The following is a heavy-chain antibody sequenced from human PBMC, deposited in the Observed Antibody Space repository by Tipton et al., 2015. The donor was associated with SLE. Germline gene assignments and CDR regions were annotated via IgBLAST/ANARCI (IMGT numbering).Heavy chain of an antibody. CDR3: ARDGREYTGYDYAGWFDP. J-gene: IGHJ5*02. CDR1: GYTFTSYG. D-gene: IGHD5-12*01. Sequence: QSGPEVKKPGASVNVSCKASGYTFTSYGISWVRQAPGQGLEWMGGYIPIFGAPNYALKFQGRLTIATDESTRTAYMELSSLKSEDTAVYYCARDGREYTGYDYAGWFDPWGQGTLVTVSS. CDR2: YIPIFGAP. V-gene: IGHV1-69*05.